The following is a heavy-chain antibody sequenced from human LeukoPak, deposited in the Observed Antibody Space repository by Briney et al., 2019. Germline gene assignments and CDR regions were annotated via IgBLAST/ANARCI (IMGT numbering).Heavy chain of an antibody. CDR1: GYTFTGYY. D-gene: IGHD6-19*01. J-gene: IGHJ3*02. CDR3: ARGGVAERPRYDAFDI. CDR2: INPNSGGT. V-gene: IGHV1-2*02. Sequence: ASVKVSCKASGYTFTGYYMHWVRQAHGQGLEWMGWINPNSGGTNYAQKFQGRVTMTRDMSISTAYMELSRLRSDDTAVYYCARGGVAERPRYDAFDIWGQGTMVTVSS.